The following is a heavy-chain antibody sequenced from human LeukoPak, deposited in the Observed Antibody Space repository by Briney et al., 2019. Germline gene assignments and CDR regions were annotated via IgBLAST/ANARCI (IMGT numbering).Heavy chain of an antibody. CDR3: AREYDY. Sequence: SETLSLTCTVSGGPISSYYWSWIRQPPGKGLEWIGYIYNSGSTNYNPSLKGRVTISVDTSKNQFSLKLSSVTAADTAVYYCAREYDYWGQGTLVTVSS. V-gene: IGHV4-59*01. CDR2: IYNSGST. J-gene: IGHJ4*02. CDR1: GGPISSYY.